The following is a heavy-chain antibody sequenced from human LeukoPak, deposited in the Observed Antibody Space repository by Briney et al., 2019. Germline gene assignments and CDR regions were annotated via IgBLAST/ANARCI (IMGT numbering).Heavy chain of an antibody. CDR1: GGSVSGYY. Sequence: SETLSFTCAVYGGSVSGYYWSWIRQPPGKGLKWIGEINHSGRTNDNPSLKSRVTISVDTSKNPFSLKLSSVTAADPAVYYWARHRWDMVRGVDYYFYMDVWGKGTTVTISS. V-gene: IGHV4-34*01. D-gene: IGHD3-10*01. J-gene: IGHJ6*03. CDR2: INHSGRT. CDR3: ARHRWDMVRGVDYYFYMDV.